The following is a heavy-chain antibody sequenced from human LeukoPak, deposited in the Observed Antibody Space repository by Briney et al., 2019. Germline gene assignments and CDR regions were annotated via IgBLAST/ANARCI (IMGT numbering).Heavy chain of an antibody. CDR3: AKRDDSGGNLVDL. D-gene: IGHD3-22*01. Sequence: SETLSLTCTVSGGFIRSGSHYWAWIRQPPGKGLEWIGSIYYSGSTYYNPSLENRVTISIDTSKNHFSLKLSSLSAADTSVYYYAKRDDSGGNLVDLWGQGTLVTVS. V-gene: IGHV4-39*02. CDR2: IYYSGST. CDR1: GGFIRSGSHY. J-gene: IGHJ4*02.